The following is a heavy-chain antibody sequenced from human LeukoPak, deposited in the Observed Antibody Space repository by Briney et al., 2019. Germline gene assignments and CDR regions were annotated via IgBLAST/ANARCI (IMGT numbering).Heavy chain of an antibody. J-gene: IGHJ4*02. V-gene: IGHV3-23*01. CDR1: GFTFSSYA. Sequence: GGSLRLSCAASGFTFSSYAMSWVRQAPGKGLEWVSAISGSGGSTYYADSVKGRFTISRDNSKNTLYLQMNSLRAADTAVYYCAKDLGGYPNAYWGQGTLVTVSS. CDR2: ISGSGGST. D-gene: IGHD3-22*01. CDR3: AKDLGGYPNAY.